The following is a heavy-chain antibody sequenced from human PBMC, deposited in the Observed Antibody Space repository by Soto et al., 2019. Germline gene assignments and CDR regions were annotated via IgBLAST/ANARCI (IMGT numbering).Heavy chain of an antibody. Sequence: LRLSCRVSGFTFNNSGMHWVRQAPFNGLEWMAAISYDGSDKYYADSVKGRVIISRDNSKNTLNLEMNSLGAEDTAIYYCVKDRVPGAYGNYYGMDVWGQGTTVTVSS. CDR2: ISYDGSDK. V-gene: IGHV3-30*18. CDR1: GFTFNNSG. J-gene: IGHJ6*02. CDR3: VKDRVPGAYGNYYGMDV. D-gene: IGHD5-12*01.